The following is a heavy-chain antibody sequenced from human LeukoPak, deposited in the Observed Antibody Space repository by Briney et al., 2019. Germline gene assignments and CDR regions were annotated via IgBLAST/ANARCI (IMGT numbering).Heavy chain of an antibody. CDR2: IYYSGST. CDR3: ARQGTWKYYFDY. Sequence: PSETLSLTCTVSGVSISSSSYYWGWIRQPPGKGLEWIGSIYYSGSTYYNPSLKSRVTISVDTSKNQFSLKLSSVTAADTAVYYCARQGTWKYYFDYWGQGTLVTVSS. V-gene: IGHV4-39*01. CDR1: GVSISSSSYY. J-gene: IGHJ4*02. D-gene: IGHD1-1*01.